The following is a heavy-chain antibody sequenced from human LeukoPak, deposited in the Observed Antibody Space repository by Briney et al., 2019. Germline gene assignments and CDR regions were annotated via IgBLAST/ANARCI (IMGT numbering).Heavy chain of an antibody. CDR2: IYSGGST. CDR1: GSTVSSDY. V-gene: IGHV3-53*01. CDR3: ARGPSIAVPTY. J-gene: IGHJ4*02. Sequence: GGSLRLSCAASGSTVSSDYLSWVRQAPGKGLEWVSIIYSGGSTYYAESVKGRFTISRDNSKNTLYLQMNSLRAEDTAVYYCARGPSIAVPTYWGQGTLVTVSS. D-gene: IGHD6-19*01.